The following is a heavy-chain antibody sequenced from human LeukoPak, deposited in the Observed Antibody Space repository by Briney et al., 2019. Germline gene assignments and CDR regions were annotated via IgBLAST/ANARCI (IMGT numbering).Heavy chain of an antibody. V-gene: IGHV4-34*01. J-gene: IGHJ5*02. CDR1: GGSFSGYY. CDR3: ARVGGYDILTPGTRWFDP. CDR2: INHSGST. Sequence: SETLSLTCAVYGGSFSGYYWSWIRQPPGKGLEWIGEINHSGSTNYNPSLKSRVTISVDTSKNQFSLKLSSVTAADTAVYYCARVGGYDILTPGTRWFDPWGQGTLVTVSS. D-gene: IGHD3-9*01.